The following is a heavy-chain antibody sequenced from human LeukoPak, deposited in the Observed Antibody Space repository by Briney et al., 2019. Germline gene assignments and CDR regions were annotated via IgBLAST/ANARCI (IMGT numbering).Heavy chain of an antibody. CDR1: GFTFSSYS. V-gene: IGHV3-48*04. CDR3: ARGGGGTGYYMDV. J-gene: IGHJ6*03. CDR2: ISSSSSTI. Sequence: GGSLRLSCAASGFTFSSYSMNWVRQAPGKGLEWVSYISSSSSTIYYADSVKGRFTISRDNAKNSLYLQMNSLRAEDTAVYYCARGGGGTGYYMDVWGKGTTVTVSS. D-gene: IGHD4-23*01.